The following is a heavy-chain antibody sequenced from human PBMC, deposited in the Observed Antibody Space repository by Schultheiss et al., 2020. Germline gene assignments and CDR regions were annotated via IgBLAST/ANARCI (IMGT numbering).Heavy chain of an antibody. CDR3: ARALAAAGGDNWFDP. J-gene: IGHJ5*02. V-gene: IGHV4-4*07. D-gene: IGHD6-13*01. CDR1: GGSISSYY. CDR2: IYTSGNT. Sequence: ETLSLTCTVSGGSISSYYWSWIRQPAGKGLEWIGRIYTSGNTNYNPSLKSRVTMSVDPSKNQFSLKLSSVTAADTAVYYCARALAAAGGDNWFDPWGQGTLVTVSS.